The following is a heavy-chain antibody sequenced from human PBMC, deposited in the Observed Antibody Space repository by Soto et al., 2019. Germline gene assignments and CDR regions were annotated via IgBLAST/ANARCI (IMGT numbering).Heavy chain of an antibody. CDR2: ISGSGGST. CDR3: AKDHEEYCSGGSCYYYYGMDV. J-gene: IGHJ6*02. Sequence: GGSLRLSCAASGFTFSNAWMSWVRQAPGKGLEWVSAISGSGGSTYYADSVKGRFTISRDNSKNTLYLQMNSLRAEDTAVYYCAKDHEEYCSGGSCYYYYGMDVWGQGTTVTVSS. D-gene: IGHD2-15*01. CDR1: GFTFSNAW. V-gene: IGHV3-23*01.